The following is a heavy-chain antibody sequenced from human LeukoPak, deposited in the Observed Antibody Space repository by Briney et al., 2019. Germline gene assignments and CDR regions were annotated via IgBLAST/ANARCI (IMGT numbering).Heavy chain of an antibody. CDR3: ARERYGGVDY. CDR2: ISPGDSIT. Sequence: GESLKISCKGSGYSFTNHWIGWVRQMPGKGLEWMGIISPGDSITRYSLSFQGHVNISADRSISTAYLQWSSLQASDTATYYCARERYGGVDYWGQGTLVTVSS. CDR1: GYSFTNHW. D-gene: IGHD1-1*01. V-gene: IGHV5-51*01. J-gene: IGHJ4*02.